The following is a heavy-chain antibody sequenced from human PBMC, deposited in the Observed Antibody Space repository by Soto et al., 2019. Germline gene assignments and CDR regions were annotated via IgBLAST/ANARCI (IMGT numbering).Heavy chain of an antibody. Sequence: GSSVKVSCKASGYTFSNYAMHWVRQAPGQRLEWMGWINADNGNTKYSQKFQGRVTITRDTSASTASMELSSLRSEDTAVYYCARALAYCGGDGSGWMDVWGQETTVTV. D-gene: IGHD2-21*02. J-gene: IGHJ6*02. CDR3: ARALAYCGGDGSGWMDV. CDR1: GYTFSNYA. CDR2: INADNGNT. V-gene: IGHV1-3*01.